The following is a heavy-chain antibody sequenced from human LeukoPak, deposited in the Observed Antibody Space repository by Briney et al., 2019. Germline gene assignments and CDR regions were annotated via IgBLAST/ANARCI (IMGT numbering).Heavy chain of an antibody. Sequence: SETLSLTCTVSGGSISRYYWSWIRQPPGKGLEWIGYIYYSGSTNYNPSLKSRVTISLDTSENQFPLRLSSVTAADTAVYHCARGYSSFDYWGQGTLVTVSS. CDR1: GGSISRYY. CDR2: IYYSGST. CDR3: ARGYSSFDY. D-gene: IGHD1-26*01. J-gene: IGHJ4*02. V-gene: IGHV4-59*01.